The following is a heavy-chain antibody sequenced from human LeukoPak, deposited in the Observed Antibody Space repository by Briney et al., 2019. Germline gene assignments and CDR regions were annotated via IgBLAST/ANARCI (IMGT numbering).Heavy chain of an antibody. Sequence: PGGSLRLSCAASGFTFNSYSMSWVRQAPGKGLEWVSLIGGSSGHTDYADSVKGRFTISRDDSKNTLYLEMNNLRAEDTAVFYCAREPPHCGGDCFSLLDNWGEGTLVIVS. CDR3: AREPPHCGGDCFSLLDN. V-gene: IGHV3-23*01. J-gene: IGHJ4*02. CDR2: IGGSSGHT. CDR1: GFTFNSYS. D-gene: IGHD2-21*02.